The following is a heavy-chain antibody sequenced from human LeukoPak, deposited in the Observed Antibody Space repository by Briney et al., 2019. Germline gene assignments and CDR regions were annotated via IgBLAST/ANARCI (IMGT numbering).Heavy chain of an antibody. D-gene: IGHD3-10*01. V-gene: IGHV3-64*01. Sequence: PGGSLRLSCAASGFIFSSYAMHWVRQAPGKGLEYVSAISSNGGSTYYANSVKGRFTISRDNSKNTLYLQMGSLRAEDMAVYYCAKYYGSGSWGDYWGQGTLVTVSS. CDR1: GFIFSSYA. CDR2: ISSNGGST. CDR3: AKYYGSGSWGDY. J-gene: IGHJ4*02.